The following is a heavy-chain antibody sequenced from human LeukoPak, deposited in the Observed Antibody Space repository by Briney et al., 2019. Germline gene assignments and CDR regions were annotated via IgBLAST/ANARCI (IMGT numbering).Heavy chain of an antibody. J-gene: IGHJ6*02. D-gene: IGHD4-23*01. CDR1: GFTFSSYW. Sequence: GGSLRLSCAASGFTFSSYWMSWVRQAPGKGLEWVANIKQDGSEKYYVDSVKGRFTISRDNAKNSLYLQMNSLRAEDTAVYYCARNDYGGNRFFGDCYYCMDVWDQGTTVIVSS. CDR3: ARNDYGGNRFFGDCYYCMDV. V-gene: IGHV3-7*01. CDR2: IKQDGSEK.